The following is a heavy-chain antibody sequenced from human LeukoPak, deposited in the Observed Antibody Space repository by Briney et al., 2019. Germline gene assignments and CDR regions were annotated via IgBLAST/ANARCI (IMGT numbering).Heavy chain of an antibody. CDR2: ISSSSSYI. CDR3: ARDPGGAFDI. CDR1: GFTFSSYS. V-gene: IGHV3-21*01. J-gene: IGHJ3*02. Sequence: GRSLRLSCAASGFTFSSYSMNWVRQPPGKGLEWVSSISSSSSYIYYADSVKGRFTISRDNAKNSLYLQMNSLRAEDTAVYYCARDPGGAFDIWGQGTMVTVSS.